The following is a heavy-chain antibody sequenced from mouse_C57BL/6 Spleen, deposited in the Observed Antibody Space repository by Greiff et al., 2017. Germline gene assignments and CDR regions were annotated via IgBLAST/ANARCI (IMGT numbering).Heavy chain of an antibody. Sequence: QVQLQQPGAELVKPGASVKLSCKASGYTFTSYWMHWVKQRPGQGLEWIGLIHPNSGNTNYNEKFKSKATLTVDKSSSTAYMQLSSLTSEDSAVYYCARDYGSSHFDYWGQGTTLTVSS. V-gene: IGHV1-64*01. CDR1: GYTFTSYW. J-gene: IGHJ2*01. CDR3: ARDYGSSHFDY. D-gene: IGHD1-1*01. CDR2: IHPNSGNT.